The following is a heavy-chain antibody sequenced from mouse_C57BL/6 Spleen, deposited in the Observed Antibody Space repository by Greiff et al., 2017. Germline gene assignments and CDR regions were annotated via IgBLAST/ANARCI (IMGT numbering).Heavy chain of an antibody. Sequence: QVQLQQPGAELVMPGASVKLSCKASGYTFTSYWMHWVKQRPGQGLEWIGEIDPSDSYTNYNQKFKGKSTLTVDKSSSTAYMQLSSLTSEDSAVYYCARYPDGSSYVGFAYWGQGTLVTVSA. CDR3: ARYPDGSSYVGFAY. CDR2: IDPSDSYT. D-gene: IGHD1-1*01. V-gene: IGHV1-69*01. J-gene: IGHJ3*01. CDR1: GYTFTSYW.